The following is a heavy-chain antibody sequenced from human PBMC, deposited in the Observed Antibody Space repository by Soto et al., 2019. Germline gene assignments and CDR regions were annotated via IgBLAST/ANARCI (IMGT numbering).Heavy chain of an antibody. Sequence: SVKVSCKASGDTFGSQGIAWVRQAPGQGLEWMGGFIAMLGTPTYAKKVQGRATISADESLTSSYLELRSLRSEDTGVYFCARGAMANFDYWGQGTVVTVSS. CDR2: FIAMLGTP. V-gene: IGHV1-69*13. CDR1: GDTFGSQG. D-gene: IGHD5-18*01. CDR3: ARGAMANFDY. J-gene: IGHJ4*02.